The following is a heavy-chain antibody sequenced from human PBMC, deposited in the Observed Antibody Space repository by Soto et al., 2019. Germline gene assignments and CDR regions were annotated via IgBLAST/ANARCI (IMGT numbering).Heavy chain of an antibody. CDR3: EKDVWEMATPEFDS. V-gene: IGHV3-23*01. CDR1: GFTFSGYA. J-gene: IGHJ4*02. CDR2: ISVSVGST. Sequence: PGGSRRLSCPASGFTFSGYARSWVRQTPGRGLECVSAISVSVGSTSYADSARGRFTISRDNSKNTLYLQMNRLMSQDTALYYCEKDVWEMATPEFDSGGQGTVVTFSS. D-gene: IGHD3-16*01.